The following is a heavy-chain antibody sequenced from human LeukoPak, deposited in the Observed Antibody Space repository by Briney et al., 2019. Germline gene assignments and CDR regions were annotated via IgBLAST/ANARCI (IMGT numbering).Heavy chain of an antibody. CDR3: ARAVAGDFDY. V-gene: IGHV4-59*01. CDR2: IYYSGST. Sequence: SETLSLTCTVSGGSISSYYWSWIRQPPGKGLEWIGYIYYSGSTNYSPSLKSRVTISVDPYKNQFSLKLSSVTAADTAVYYCARAVAGDFDYWGQGTLVTVSS. CDR1: GGSISSYY. D-gene: IGHD6-19*01. J-gene: IGHJ4*02.